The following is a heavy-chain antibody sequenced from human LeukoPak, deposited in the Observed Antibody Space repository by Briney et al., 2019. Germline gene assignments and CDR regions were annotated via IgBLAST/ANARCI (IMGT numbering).Heavy chain of an antibody. CDR3: ARIPPSGYYHIFDY. V-gene: IGHV4-59*01. J-gene: IGHJ4*02. CDR1: GGSMSSYY. CDR2: IYYSGST. Sequence: PSETLSLTCTVSGGSMSSYYWSWIRQPPGKGLEWIGYIYYSGSTNYNPSLKSRVTISVDTSKNQFSLKLSSVTAADTAVYYCARIPPSGYYHIFDYWGQGTLVTVSS. D-gene: IGHD3-22*01.